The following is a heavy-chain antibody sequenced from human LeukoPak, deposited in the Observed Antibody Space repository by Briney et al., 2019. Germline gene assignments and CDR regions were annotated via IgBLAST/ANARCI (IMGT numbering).Heavy chain of an antibody. D-gene: IGHD3-10*02. CDR3: ASPYGRGYGMDV. CDR2: ISSSGSTI. V-gene: IGHV3-11*01. CDR1: GFTFSDYY. Sequence: GGSLRLSCAASGFTFSDYYLSWIRQAPGKGLEWVSYISSSGSTIYYADSVKGRFTISRDNAKNSLYLQMNSLTAEDTAVYYCASPYGRGYGMDVWGQGTTVTVSS. J-gene: IGHJ6*02.